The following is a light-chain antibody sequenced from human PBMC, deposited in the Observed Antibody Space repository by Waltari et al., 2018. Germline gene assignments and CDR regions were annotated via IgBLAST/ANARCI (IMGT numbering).Light chain of an antibody. J-gene: IGKJ4*01. CDR3: QKRSDWLLT. CDR2: DAS. CDR1: QCVSSY. Sequence: IVLTHSPSTLSFSPGERATLSCRASQCVSSYLAGYQQKSGQAPRLPIYDASNRATGIPARFSGGGSGTDFTLNISSLEPEDFAVYYCQKRSDWLLTFGGGTKVEIK. V-gene: IGKV3-11*01.